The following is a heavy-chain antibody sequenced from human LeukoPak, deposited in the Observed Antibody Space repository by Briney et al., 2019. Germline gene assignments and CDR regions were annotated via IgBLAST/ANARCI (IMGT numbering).Heavy chain of an antibody. D-gene: IGHD1-26*01. CDR3: AKVYSGSYTTYYFDY. CDR2: IGGSGGST. V-gene: IGHV3-23*01. CDR1: GFTFSSYA. Sequence: GGSLRLSCAASGFTFSSYAMSWVRQAPGKGLEWVSAIGGSGGSTYYADSVKGRFTISRDNSKNTLYLQMNSLRAEDTAVYYCAKVYSGSYTTYYFDYWGQGTLVTVSS. J-gene: IGHJ4*02.